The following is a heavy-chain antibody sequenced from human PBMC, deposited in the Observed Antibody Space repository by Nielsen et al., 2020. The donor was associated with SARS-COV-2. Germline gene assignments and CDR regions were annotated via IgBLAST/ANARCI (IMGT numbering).Heavy chain of an antibody. Sequence: SETLSLTCAVDGSSFSGYFFIWLRQTPGKGLEWIGDIDHTGTTTYNPSLRGRLTVSLDTSRKQLSLRLTSVTAADTGVYYCARGPDGETYIGESYNYNYYMDVWGKGTTVTVSS. J-gene: IGHJ6*03. D-gene: IGHD5-24*01. CDR2: IDHTGTT. V-gene: IGHV4-34*01. CDR1: GSSFSGYF. CDR3: ARGPDGETYIGESYNYNYYMDV.